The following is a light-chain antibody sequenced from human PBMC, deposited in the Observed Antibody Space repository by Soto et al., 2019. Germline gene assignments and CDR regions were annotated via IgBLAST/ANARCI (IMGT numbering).Light chain of an antibody. CDR1: QVISTS. Sequence: DIQMTQSPSSLSASVGYRVPITFRASQVISTSLAWYQVKPGKAPKLLIYAASTLESGVPSRFSATVSGTEFSLTITSLQPEDFATYYCQKLFDSPITFGQGTRLEIK. CDR2: AAS. J-gene: IGKJ5*01. CDR3: QKLFDSPIT. V-gene: IGKV1-9*01.